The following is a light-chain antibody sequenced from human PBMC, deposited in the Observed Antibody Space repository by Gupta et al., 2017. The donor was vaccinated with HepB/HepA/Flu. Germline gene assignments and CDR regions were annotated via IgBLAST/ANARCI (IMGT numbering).Light chain of an antibody. CDR3: AAWDDSLSGRV. J-gene: IGLJ3*02. CDR1: SSNIGSNY. V-gene: IGLV1-47*02. Sequence: QSVLTQPPSASGTPGQRVTISCSGSSSNIGSNYVYWYQQLPGTDPKLLIYSNNQRPSGVPDRFSGSKSGTSASLAISGLRSEDEADDYCAAWDDSLSGRVFGGGTKLTVL. CDR2: SNN.